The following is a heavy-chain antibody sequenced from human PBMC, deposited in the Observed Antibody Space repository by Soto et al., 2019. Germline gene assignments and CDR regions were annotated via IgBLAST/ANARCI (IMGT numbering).Heavy chain of an antibody. V-gene: IGHV4-61*01. CDR2: IYYSGST. D-gene: IGHD1-1*01. CDR3: ARDMTTSDYYYYGMDV. CDR1: GGSVSSGSYY. Sequence: QVQLQESGPGLVKPSETLSLTCTVSGGSVSSGSYYWSWIRQPPGKGLAWIGYIYYSGSTNYNPSLKSRVTISVDTSKNQFSLKLSSVTAADTAVYYCARDMTTSDYYYYGMDVWGQGTTVTVSS. J-gene: IGHJ6*02.